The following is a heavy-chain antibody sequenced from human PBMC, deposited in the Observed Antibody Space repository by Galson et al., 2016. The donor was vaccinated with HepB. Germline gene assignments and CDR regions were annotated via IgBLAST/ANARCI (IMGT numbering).Heavy chain of an antibody. D-gene: IGHD3-9*01. V-gene: IGHV3-33*06. Sequence: SLRLSCAASGLTFSSHGFHWVRQGSGKGLEWVAIIWYDGSQKYYADSVKGRFTISRDNSKNTLYLQMNSLRVEDTAVYYCAKDRNDWSFDYWGQGALVTVSS. CDR2: IWYDGSQK. CDR3: AKDRNDWSFDY. CDR1: GLTFSSHG. J-gene: IGHJ4*02.